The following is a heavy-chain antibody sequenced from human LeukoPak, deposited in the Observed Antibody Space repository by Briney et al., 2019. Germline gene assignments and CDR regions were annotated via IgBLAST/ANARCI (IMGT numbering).Heavy chain of an antibody. V-gene: IGHV5-10-1*01. CDR3: ATVTTIYYYYGMDI. J-gene: IGHJ6*02. CDR2: IDPSDSYT. D-gene: IGHD4-17*01. CDR1: GYSFTSYW. Sequence: GESLRISCKGSGYSFTSYWITWVRQMPGKGLEWMGRIDPSDSYTNYSPSFQGHVTISADKSISTAYLQWSSLKASDTAMYYCATVTTIYYYYGMDIWGHGTTVTVSS.